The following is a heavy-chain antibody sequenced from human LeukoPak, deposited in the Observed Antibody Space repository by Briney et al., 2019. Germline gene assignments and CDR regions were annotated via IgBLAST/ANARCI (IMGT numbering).Heavy chain of an antibody. CDR2: ISSSSTI. Sequence: GGSLRLSCAASGFTFSSYSMNWVRQAPGKGLEWVSYISSSSTIYYADSVKGRFTISRDNSKNTLYLQMNSLRAEDTAMYYCVRKHSGGLDWGQGTLVTVSS. J-gene: IGHJ4*02. CDR3: VRKHSGGLD. V-gene: IGHV3-48*01. D-gene: IGHD4-23*01. CDR1: GFTFSSYS.